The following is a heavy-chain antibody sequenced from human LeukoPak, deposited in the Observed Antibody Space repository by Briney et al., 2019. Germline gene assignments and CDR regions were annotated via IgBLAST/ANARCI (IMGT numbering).Heavy chain of an antibody. CDR2: IYAGGDT. V-gene: IGHV3-66*02. CDR3: GRFRANWGLAF. D-gene: IGHD7-27*01. CDR1: GFTVSDSY. Sequence: GESLGLSCAGSGFTVSDSYMTWIRQAPGKGLEWVSVIYAGGDTYYADSVKGRFTLSRDNSKNTQNLQMNSLRPEDTAVYYCGRFRANWGLAFWGRGTLVTVSS. J-gene: IGHJ1*01.